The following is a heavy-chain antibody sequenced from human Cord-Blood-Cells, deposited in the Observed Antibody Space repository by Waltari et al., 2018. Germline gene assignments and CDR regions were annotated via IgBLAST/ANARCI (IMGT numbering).Heavy chain of an antibody. CDR3: ARQGGGGGIVVVPAAMSNYFDY. Sequence: QLQLQESGPGLVKPSETLSLTCTVPGGSISSSSYYWGCIRQPPGKGREWIGSIYYSGTPYYTPSLKSRVTISVDTSKNQFSLKLSSVTAADTAVYYCARQGGGGGIVVVPAAMSNYFDYWGQGTLVTVSS. V-gene: IGHV4-39*01. CDR2: IYYSGTP. J-gene: IGHJ4*02. D-gene: IGHD2-2*01. CDR1: GGSISSSSYY.